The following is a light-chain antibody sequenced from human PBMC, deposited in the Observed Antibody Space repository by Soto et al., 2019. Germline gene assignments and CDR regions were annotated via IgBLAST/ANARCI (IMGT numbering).Light chain of an antibody. V-gene: IGKV3-20*01. CDR2: GTS. CDR1: QSVSSSF. J-gene: IGKJ2*01. CDR3: QQYDHSLYT. Sequence: EIVLTQSPGTLSLSPGERATLSCRASQSVSSSFLAWYQQKPGQAPRLLIYGTSSRATGIPDRFSGSGSGTDFTLTISRLEPEDFAVYYCQQYDHSLYTFGQGTKLEIK.